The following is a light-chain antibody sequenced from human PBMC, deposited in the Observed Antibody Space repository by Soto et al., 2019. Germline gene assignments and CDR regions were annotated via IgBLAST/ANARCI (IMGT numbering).Light chain of an antibody. CDR3: DSFTSSRAYV. CDR1: SSDVGGYDY. Sequence: QPVLTQPASVSGSPGQSITISCTGTSSDVGGYDYVSWYQQQSGKAPKLIIYEVSSRPSGVSNRFSGSKSGNTASLTISGLQADDEADYYCDSFTSSRAYVFGVGTKVTVL. J-gene: IGLJ1*01. CDR2: EVS. V-gene: IGLV2-14*01.